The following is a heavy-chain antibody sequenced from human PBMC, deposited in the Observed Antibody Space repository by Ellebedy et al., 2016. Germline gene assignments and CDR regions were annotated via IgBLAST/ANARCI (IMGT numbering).Heavy chain of an antibody. CDR1: GFSFSTYA. V-gene: IGHV3-23*01. CDR2: ITGSEGGT. D-gene: IGHD3-22*01. CDR3: ARAPYDSSGYGNWYFDL. Sequence: GESLKISXAASGFSFSTYAVSWVRQAPGKGLEWVSSITGSEGGTDYADSVKGRFTSSRHNSKNTLYLQMNSLRAEDTAIYYCARAPYDSSGYGNWYFDLWGRGTLVTVSS. J-gene: IGHJ2*01.